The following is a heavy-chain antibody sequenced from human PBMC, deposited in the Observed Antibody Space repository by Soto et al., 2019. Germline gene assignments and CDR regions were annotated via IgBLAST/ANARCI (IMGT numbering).Heavy chain of an antibody. J-gene: IGHJ4*02. CDR3: ARALGWSYDNGTVRW. CDR2: INHSGST. CDR1: GGSFSGYY. Sequence: QVQLQQWGVGLLKPSETLSLTCAVYGGSFSGYYWSWIRQPPGKGLEWIGEINHSGSTNYNPSLKKPITISVETSKNQFFLKLKTVTAAGTAVYYCARALGWSYDNGTVRWWGQGTLVTVSS. D-gene: IGHD3-22*01. V-gene: IGHV4-34*01.